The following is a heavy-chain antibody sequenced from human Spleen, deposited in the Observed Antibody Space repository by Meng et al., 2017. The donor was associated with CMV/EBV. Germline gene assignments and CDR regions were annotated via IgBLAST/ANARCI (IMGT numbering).Heavy chain of an antibody. Sequence: FQEPGQGMGKPSGTRSLTCTVSGGSISSSSYYWGWIRQPPGKGLEWIGSIYYSGSTYYNPSLKSRVTISVDTSKNQFSLKLSSVTAADTAVYYCAKGLRPYGPFDYWGQGTLVTVSS. CDR3: AKGLRPYGPFDY. J-gene: IGHJ4*02. V-gene: IGHV4-39*07. CDR1: GGSISSSSYY. D-gene: IGHD4-17*01. CDR2: IYYSGST.